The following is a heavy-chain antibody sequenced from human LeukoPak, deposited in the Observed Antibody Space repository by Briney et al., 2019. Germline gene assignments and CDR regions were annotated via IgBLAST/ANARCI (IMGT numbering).Heavy chain of an antibody. J-gene: IGHJ4*02. D-gene: IGHD1-26*01. V-gene: IGHV3-30-3*01. CDR3: ARDKERWELLYFDY. CDR2: ISYDGSNK. Sequence: GSLRLSCAASGFTFSSYAMHWVRQAPGKGLEWVAVISYDGSNKYYADSVKGRFTISRDNSKNTLYLQMSSLRAEDTAVYYCARDKERWELLYFDYWGQGTLVTVSS. CDR1: GFTFSSYA.